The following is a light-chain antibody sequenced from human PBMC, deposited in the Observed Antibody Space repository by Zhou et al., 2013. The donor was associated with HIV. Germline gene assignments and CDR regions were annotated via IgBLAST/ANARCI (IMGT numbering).Light chain of an antibody. CDR2: EAS. CDR3: QQYGFSPPT. V-gene: IGKV3-20*01. CDR1: QSVDSNY. J-gene: IGKJ1*01. Sequence: EVVLTQSPGTLSVWSPGDRATLSCRASQSVDSNYLAWYQQQPGQAPRFLIYEASRRASGIPDRFSGSGSETDFTLTISRLEPEDFAVYYCQQYGFSPPTFGQGTKVEIK.